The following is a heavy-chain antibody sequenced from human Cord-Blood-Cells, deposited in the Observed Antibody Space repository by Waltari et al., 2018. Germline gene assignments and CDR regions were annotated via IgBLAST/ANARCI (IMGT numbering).Heavy chain of an antibody. CDR1: GYTFTGYY. CDR3: ARPLELGTEGDY. Sequence: QVQLVQSGAEVKKPGASVKVSCKASGYTFTGYYMHWVRRAPGQGLEWMGRINPNSGGTNYAQKFQGRVTITRDTSISTAYMELSRLRSDDTAVYYCARPLELGTEGDYWGQGTLVTVSS. CDR2: INPNSGGT. V-gene: IGHV1-2*06. D-gene: IGHD7-27*01. J-gene: IGHJ4*02.